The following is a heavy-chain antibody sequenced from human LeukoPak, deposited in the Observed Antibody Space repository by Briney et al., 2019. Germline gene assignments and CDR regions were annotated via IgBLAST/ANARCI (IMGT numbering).Heavy chain of an antibody. V-gene: IGHV3-23*01. CDR2: ISGSGANT. Sequence: GGSLRLSCAASGFTFNTHPMSWVRQAPGKGLEWVSSISGSGANTYYPDSVRGRFTISRDNSKNTLYLQMNSLRAEDTAVYYCANPPLPAVIGYYYYNMDVWGQGTTVTVSS. D-gene: IGHD1-14*01. CDR1: GFTFNTHP. CDR3: ANPPLPAVIGYYYYNMDV. J-gene: IGHJ6*02.